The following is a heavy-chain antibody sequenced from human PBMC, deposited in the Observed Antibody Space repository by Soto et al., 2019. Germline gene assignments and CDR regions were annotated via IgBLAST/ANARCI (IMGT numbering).Heavy chain of an antibody. V-gene: IGHV4-59*08. J-gene: IGHJ6*03. CDR2: IYYSGST. CDR1: GGSISSYY. D-gene: IGHD6-13*01. CDR3: ARRRYSSSWYPYYYYYMDV. Sequence: PSETLSLTCTVSGGSISSYYWSWIRQPPGKGLEWIGYIYYSGSTNYNPSLKSRVTISVDTSKNQFSLKLSSVTAADTAVYYCARRRYSSSWYPYYYYYMDVWGKGTTVTVSS.